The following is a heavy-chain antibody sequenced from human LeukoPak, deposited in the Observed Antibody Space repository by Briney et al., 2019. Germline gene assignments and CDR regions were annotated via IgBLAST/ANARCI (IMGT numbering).Heavy chain of an antibody. D-gene: IGHD1-26*01. V-gene: IGHV3-20*04. J-gene: IGHJ4*02. CDR1: GFTFDDYG. Sequence: GGSLRLSCAASGFTFDDYGMSWVRQAPGKGLEWVSGINWNGGSTGYADSVKGLFTISRDNSKNTLYLQMNSLRAEDTAVYYCAKSSGSYAYYFDYWGQGTLVTVSS. CDR3: AKSSGSYAYYFDY. CDR2: INWNGGST.